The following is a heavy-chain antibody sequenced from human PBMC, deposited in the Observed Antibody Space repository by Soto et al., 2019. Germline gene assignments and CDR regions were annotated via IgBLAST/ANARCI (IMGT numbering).Heavy chain of an antibody. V-gene: IGHV4-30-2*01. CDR1: GGSISSGDYS. CDR2: IYYGGST. Sequence: SETLSLTCAVSGGSISSGDYSWNWIRQPPGKGLECIGYIYYGGSTNYNPSLKSRVTISVDTSKNQFSLKLSSVTAADTAVYYCASVRGGYYYAMDVWGQGTTVTVSS. CDR3: ASVRGGYYYAMDV. D-gene: IGHD3-10*02. J-gene: IGHJ6*02.